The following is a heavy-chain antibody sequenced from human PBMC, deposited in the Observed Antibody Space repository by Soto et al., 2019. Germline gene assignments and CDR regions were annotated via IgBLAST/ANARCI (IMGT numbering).Heavy chain of an antibody. CDR1: GFTFSNYG. J-gene: IGHJ4*02. V-gene: IGHV3-30*18. CDR3: AKVRGIAATAHTSPFAY. Sequence: QVQLVESGGGVVQPGRSLRLSCAASGFTFSNYGMHWVRQAPGKGLEWVAIISYDGSNEYYADSVKGRFTISRDNSKNTLYLQMNGLRAEDTAVFYCAKVRGIAATAHTSPFAYWGQGTLVTVSS. CDR2: ISYDGSNE. D-gene: IGHD6-13*01.